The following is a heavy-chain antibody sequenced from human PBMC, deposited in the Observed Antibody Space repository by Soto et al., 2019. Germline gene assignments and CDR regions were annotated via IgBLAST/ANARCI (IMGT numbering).Heavy chain of an antibody. V-gene: IGHV3-74*01. CDR1: GFSFGDHY. D-gene: IGHD2-21*02. CDR2: ISNNGRST. CDR3: AREVVAPDFYYLDF. Sequence: EVQLVESGGGLVQPGGSLRVSCAASGFSFGDHYMQWVRQTPGKGLVWVSRISNNGRSTFYADSVKGRFTISRDDAKKMVFLQMSSLRAEDTAVYFCAREVVAPDFYYLDFWGRGTLVTVSS. J-gene: IGHJ4*02.